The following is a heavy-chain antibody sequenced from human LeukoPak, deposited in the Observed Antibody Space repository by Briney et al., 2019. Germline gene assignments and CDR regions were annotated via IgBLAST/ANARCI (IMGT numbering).Heavy chain of an antibody. Sequence: PGGSLRLSCTGSGFTFSSYSMNWVRQAPGKGLEWVSSISPSGASTFHAGSVKGRFTISRDNAKRSLYSLMNALGGDDTAVYYCVRDDLGASGAGGPWGQGTLVTVSS. CDR2: ISPSGAST. CDR3: VRDDLGASGAGGP. J-gene: IGHJ5*02. CDR1: GFTFSSYS. V-gene: IGHV3-21*01. D-gene: IGHD3-10*01.